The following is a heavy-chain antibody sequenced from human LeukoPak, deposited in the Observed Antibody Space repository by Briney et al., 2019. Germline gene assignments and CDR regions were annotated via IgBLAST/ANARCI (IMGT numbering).Heavy chain of an antibody. D-gene: IGHD2-15*01. CDR3: ARSGVVNWFDP. J-gene: IGHJ5*02. CDR1: GGSFSCYY. Sequence: SETLSLTCAVNGGSFSCYYWSWIRQPTGKGLEWIGEINHSGSTNYNPSLKSRVTISVDTSKNQFSLKLSSVTAADTAVYYCARSGVVNWFDPWGQGTLVTVSS. CDR2: INHSGST. V-gene: IGHV4-34*01.